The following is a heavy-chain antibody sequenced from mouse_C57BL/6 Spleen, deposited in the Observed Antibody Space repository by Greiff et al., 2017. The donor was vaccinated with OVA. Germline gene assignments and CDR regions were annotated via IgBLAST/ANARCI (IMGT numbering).Heavy chain of an antibody. V-gene: IGHV5-17*01. CDR3: ARDYGSSSGVAY. J-gene: IGHJ3*01. Sequence: EVHLVESGGGLVKPGGSLKLSCAASGFTFSDYGMHWVRQAPEKGLEWVAYISSGSSTISYADTVKGRFTISSDNAKNTLFLQMTRLRSEDTAMYYCARDYGSSSGVAYWGQGTLVTVSA. D-gene: IGHD1-1*01. CDR2: ISSGSSTI. CDR1: GFTFSDYG.